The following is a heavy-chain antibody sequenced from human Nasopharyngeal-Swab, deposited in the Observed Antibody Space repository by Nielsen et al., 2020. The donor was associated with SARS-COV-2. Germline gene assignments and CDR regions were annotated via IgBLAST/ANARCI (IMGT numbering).Heavy chain of an antibody. Sequence: ASVNVSCKASGYTFTTYGISWVRQAPGQGLEWMEWISPYNGKTKYAQKFQDRVTMTTDTSTSTAYMELSSLRSDDTAVYFCARDPRGPDYWGQGTLVTVSS. CDR2: ISPYNGKT. V-gene: IGHV1-18*01. D-gene: IGHD6-25*01. CDR3: ARDPRGPDY. J-gene: IGHJ4*02. CDR1: GYTFTTYG.